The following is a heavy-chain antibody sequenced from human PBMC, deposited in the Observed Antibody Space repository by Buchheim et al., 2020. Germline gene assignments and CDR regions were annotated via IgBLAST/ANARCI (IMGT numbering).Heavy chain of an antibody. CDR2: IYYSGST. D-gene: IGHD6-19*01. CDR3: ARGEYSSGWYY. Sequence: QVQLQESGPGLVKPSETLSLTCTVSGGSVSSGSYYWSWIRQPPGKGLEWIGYIYYSGSTNYNPSLKSRVTISVDTSKNQFSLKLSSVTAADTAVYYCARGEYSSGWYYWGQGTL. V-gene: IGHV4-61*01. J-gene: IGHJ4*02. CDR1: GGSVSSGSYY.